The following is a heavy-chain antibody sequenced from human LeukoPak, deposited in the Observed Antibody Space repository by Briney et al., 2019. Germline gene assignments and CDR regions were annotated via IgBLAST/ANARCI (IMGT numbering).Heavy chain of an antibody. J-gene: IGHJ3*02. CDR2: IYSSGST. D-gene: IGHD2-2*01. CDR1: GGSISSSSYY. CDR3: ARGVVGVDDAFDI. V-gene: IGHV4-39*07. Sequence: SETLSLTCTVSGGSISSSSYYWGWIRQPPGKGLEWIGRIYSSGSTDYNPSLKNRVTISVDTSKNQFSLTLSSVIAADTAVYYCARGVVGVDDAFDIWGQGTMVTVSS.